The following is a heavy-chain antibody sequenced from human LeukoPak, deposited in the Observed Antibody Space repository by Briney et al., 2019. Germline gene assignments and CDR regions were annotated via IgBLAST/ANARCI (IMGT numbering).Heavy chain of an antibody. Sequence: SETLSLTCTVSGGSISSYYWSWIRQPPGKGLEWIGYIYYTGSTNYNPSLKSRVTISVDTSKNQFSLRLSSVTAADTAVYYCARSDIDGSGSYDWFDPWGRGTLVTVSS. CDR2: IYYTGST. V-gene: IGHV4-59*01. D-gene: IGHD3-10*01. J-gene: IGHJ5*02. CDR3: ARSDIDGSGSYDWFDP. CDR1: GGSISSYY.